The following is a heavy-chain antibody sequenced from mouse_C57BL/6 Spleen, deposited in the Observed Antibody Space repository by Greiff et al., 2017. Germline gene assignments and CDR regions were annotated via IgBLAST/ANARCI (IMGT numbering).Heavy chain of an antibody. V-gene: IGHV1-50*01. Sequence: VQLQQPGAELVKPGASVKLSCKASGYTFTSYWMQWVKQRPGQGLEWIGEIDPSDSYTNYNQKFKGKATLTVDTSSSTAYMQLSSLTSEDSAVYYCARRGTGTYFDYWGQGTTRTVSS. J-gene: IGHJ2*01. CDR2: IDPSDSYT. CDR1: GYTFTSYW. CDR3: ARRGTGTYFDY. D-gene: IGHD4-1*01.